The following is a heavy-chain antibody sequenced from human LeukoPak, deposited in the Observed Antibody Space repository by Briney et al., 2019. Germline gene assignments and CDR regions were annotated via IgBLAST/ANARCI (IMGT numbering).Heavy chain of an antibody. CDR3: ARDRGYYYYYMDV. J-gene: IGHJ6*03. Sequence: SETLSLTCAVYGGPFSGYYWSWIRQPPGKGLEWIGEINHSGSTNYNPSLKSRVTISVDTSKNQFSLKLSSVTAADTAVYYCARDRGYYYYYMDVWGKGTTVTVSS. CDR1: GGPFSGYY. CDR2: INHSGST. D-gene: IGHD3-10*01. V-gene: IGHV4-34*01.